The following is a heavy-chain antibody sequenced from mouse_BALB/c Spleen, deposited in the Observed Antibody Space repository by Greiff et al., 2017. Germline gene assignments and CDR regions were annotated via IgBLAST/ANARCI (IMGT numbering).Heavy chain of an antibody. D-gene: IGHD1-1*01. V-gene: IGHV10-1*02. CDR3: ERQYYGSSYGGKYFDV. Sequence: DVMLVESGGGLVQPKGSLKLSCAASGFTFNTYAMNWVRQAPGKGLEWVARIRSKSNNYATYYADSVKDRFTISRDDSQSMLYLQMNNLKTEDTDMYYCERQYYGSSYGGKYFDVWGAGTTVTVSS. CDR1: GFTFNTYA. J-gene: IGHJ1*01. CDR2: IRSKSNNYAT.